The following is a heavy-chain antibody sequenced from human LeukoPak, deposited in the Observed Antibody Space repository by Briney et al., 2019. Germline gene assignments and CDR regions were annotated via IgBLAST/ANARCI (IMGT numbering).Heavy chain of an antibody. CDR2: INHSGST. CDR1: GGSISSGSYY. CDR3: ARDRSYAEHFDY. D-gene: IGHD4-17*01. V-gene: IGHV4-39*07. Sequence: SQTLSLTCTVSGGSISSGSYYWSWIRQPPGKGLEWIGEINHSGSTNYNPSLKSRVTISVDTSKNQFSLKLSSVTAADTAVYYCARDRSYAEHFDYWGQGTLVTVSS. J-gene: IGHJ4*02.